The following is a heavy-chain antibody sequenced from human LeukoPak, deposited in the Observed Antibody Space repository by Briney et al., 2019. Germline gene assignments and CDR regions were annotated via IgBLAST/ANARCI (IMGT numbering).Heavy chain of an antibody. J-gene: IGHJ6*03. CDR2: ISSSSSTI. Sequence: GGSLRLSCAASGFTFSSYSMNWVRQAPGKGLEWVSYISSSSSTIYYADSVKGRFTISRDNAKISLYLQMNSLRAEDTAVYYCARERSSTSTYYYYYMDVWGKGTTVTVSS. CDR1: GFTFSSYS. D-gene: IGHD2-2*01. CDR3: ARERSSTSTYYYYYMDV. V-gene: IGHV3-48*01.